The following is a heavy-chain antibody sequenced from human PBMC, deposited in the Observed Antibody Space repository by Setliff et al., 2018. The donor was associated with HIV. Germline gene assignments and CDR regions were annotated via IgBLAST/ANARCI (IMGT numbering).Heavy chain of an antibody. V-gene: IGHV3-30*02. D-gene: IGHD3-22*01. J-gene: IGHJ4*02. Sequence: PGGSLRLSCAASGFTFSTYGMHWVRQAPGKGLEWVAFIRYDGSNKYYADSVKGRITISRDNSKNTLYLQMNSLRAEDTAAYYCAKDNNYYDSSSYMYYFDYWGQGTLVTVSS. CDR1: GFTFSTYG. CDR2: IRYDGSNK. CDR3: AKDNNYYDSSSYMYYFDY.